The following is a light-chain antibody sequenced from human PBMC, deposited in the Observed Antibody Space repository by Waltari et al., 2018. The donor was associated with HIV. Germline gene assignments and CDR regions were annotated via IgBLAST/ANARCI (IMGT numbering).Light chain of an antibody. J-gene: IGKJ3*01. CDR3: LQGYSSILT. CDR2: GAS. Sequence: DMQVTQSPSSLSASVGDRVTIICRTSENINTFLNWFQQKPGKIPRLVIYGASRLESGVPSRFSGTGSGTEFSLTISGLQPEDFATYYCLQGYSSILTFGPGTKVEVK. V-gene: IGKV1-39*01. CDR1: ENINTF.